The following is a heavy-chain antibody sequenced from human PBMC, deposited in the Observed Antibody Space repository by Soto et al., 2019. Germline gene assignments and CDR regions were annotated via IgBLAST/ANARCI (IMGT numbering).Heavy chain of an antibody. J-gene: IGHJ4*02. V-gene: IGHV3-23*01. CDR3: AKDPYERYFHWLLYDYFDY. Sequence: EVQLLESGGGLVQPGGSLRLSCAASGFTFSSYAMSWVRQAPGKGLEWVSAISGSGGSTYYADSVKGRFTISRDNSKNPLYLQMNSLRAEDTAVYYCAKDPYERYFHWLLYDYFDYWGQGTLVTVSS. CDR1: GFTFSSYA. CDR2: ISGSGGST. D-gene: IGHD3-9*01.